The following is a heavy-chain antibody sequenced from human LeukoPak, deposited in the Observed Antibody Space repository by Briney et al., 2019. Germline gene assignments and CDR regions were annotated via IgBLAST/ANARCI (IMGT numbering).Heavy chain of an antibody. D-gene: IGHD6-19*01. J-gene: IGHJ4*02. Sequence: PGGSLRLSCAASGFTFSSYAMHWVRQAPGKGLEWVAVISYDGSNKYYADSVKGRFTISRDNSKNTLYLQMNSLRAEDTAVYYCARGPDYIAVAGHIDYWGQGTLVTVSS. CDR1: GFTFSSYA. CDR2: ISYDGSNK. CDR3: ARGPDYIAVAGHIDY. V-gene: IGHV3-30-3*01.